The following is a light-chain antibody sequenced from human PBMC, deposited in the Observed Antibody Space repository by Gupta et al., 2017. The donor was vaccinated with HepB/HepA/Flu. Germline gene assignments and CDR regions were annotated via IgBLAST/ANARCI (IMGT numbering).Light chain of an antibody. CDR1: SSNIGSNY. Sequence: QSVLTQPPSVSAAPGHKATISCSGSSSNIGSNYVSWYQQLPATAPKLIIYDNNKRPSGIPDRFSGSTSGTSATLGITGLQTGDEADYYCGAWDTSLSAEVFGGGTKLTVL. CDR3: GAWDTSLSAEV. V-gene: IGLV1-51*01. J-gene: IGLJ2*01. CDR2: DNN.